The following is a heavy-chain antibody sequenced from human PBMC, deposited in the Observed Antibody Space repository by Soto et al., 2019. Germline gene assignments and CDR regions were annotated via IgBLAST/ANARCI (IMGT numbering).Heavy chain of an antibody. V-gene: IGHV5-51*01. CDR2: IYPGDSDT. Sequence: PGESLKISCQGSGYSFVNYCIAWVRQMPGKGLEWVGVIYPGDSDTRYSPSFQGQVTISADKSISTAYLQWSSLKASDTAIYYCARHRLRPYSYGMDVWGPGTTVTVSS. CDR3: ARHRLRPYSYGMDV. CDR1: GYSFVNYC. D-gene: IGHD2-21*01. J-gene: IGHJ6*02.